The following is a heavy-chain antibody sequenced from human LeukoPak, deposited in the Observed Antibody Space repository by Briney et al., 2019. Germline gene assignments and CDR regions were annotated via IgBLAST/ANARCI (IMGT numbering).Heavy chain of an antibody. CDR3: ARVVTAQDFDY. V-gene: IGHV3-74*01. D-gene: IGHD2-21*02. Sequence: GGSLRLSCAASGFTFSSYWMHWVRQAPGKGLVWVSRINSDGSSTSYADSVKGRLTISRDNAKNTLYLQMNSLRAEDTAVYYCARVVTAQDFDYWGQGTLVTVSS. J-gene: IGHJ4*02. CDR2: INSDGSST. CDR1: GFTFSSYW.